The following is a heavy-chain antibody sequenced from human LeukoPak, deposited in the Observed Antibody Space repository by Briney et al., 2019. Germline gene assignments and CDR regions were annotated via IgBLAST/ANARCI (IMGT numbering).Heavy chain of an antibody. Sequence: ASVKVSCKASGYTFTSYGISWVRQAPGQGLEWMGWISAYKGNTNYAQKLQGRVTMTTDTSTSTAYMELRSLRSDDTAVYYCARDYYDSSGYYYAGNWFDPWGQGTLVTVSS. V-gene: IGHV1-18*01. CDR1: GYTFTSYG. J-gene: IGHJ5*02. CDR3: ARDYYDSSGYYYAGNWFDP. CDR2: ISAYKGNT. D-gene: IGHD3-22*01.